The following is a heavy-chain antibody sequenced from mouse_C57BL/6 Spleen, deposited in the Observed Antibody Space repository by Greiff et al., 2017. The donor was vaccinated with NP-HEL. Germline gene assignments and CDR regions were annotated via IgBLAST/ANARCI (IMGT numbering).Heavy chain of an antibody. CDR1: GYSITSGYY. J-gene: IGHJ1*03. V-gene: IGHV3-6*01. CDR3: ARDHGSSSYWYFDV. Sequence: EVKLLESGPGLVKPSQSLSLTCSVTGYSITSGYYWNWIRQFPGNKLEWMGYISYDGSNNYNPSLKNRISITRDTSKNQFFLKLNSVTTEDTATYYCARDHGSSSYWYFDVWGTGTTVTVSS. D-gene: IGHD1-1*01. CDR2: ISYDGSN.